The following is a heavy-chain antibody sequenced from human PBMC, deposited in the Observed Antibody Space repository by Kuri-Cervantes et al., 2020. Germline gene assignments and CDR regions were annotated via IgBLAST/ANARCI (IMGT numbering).Heavy chain of an antibody. V-gene: IGHV3-9*01. CDR1: GFTFDDYA. Sequence: GGSLRLSCAASGFTFDDYAMHWVRQAPGKGLEWASGISWNSGSIGYADPVKGRFTISRDNAKNSLYLQMNSLRAEDTALYYCAKDFDFDWLLRGLDYWGQGTLVTVSS. CDR2: ISWNSGSI. J-gene: IGHJ4*02. D-gene: IGHD3-9*01. CDR3: AKDFDFDWLLRGLDY.